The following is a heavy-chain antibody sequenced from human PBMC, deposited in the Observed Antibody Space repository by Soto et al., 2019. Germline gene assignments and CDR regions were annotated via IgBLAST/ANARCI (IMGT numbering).Heavy chain of an antibody. J-gene: IGHJ4*02. Sequence: SETLSLTCTVSGDSISSGGYSWSWIRQPPGKGLEWIGYIYHSGSTYYNPSLKSRVTISVDRSKNQFSLKLSSVTAADTAVYYCARGNVVAIDYWGQGTLVTVSS. CDR3: ARGNVVAIDY. CDR2: IYHSGST. CDR1: GDSISSGGYS. V-gene: IGHV4-30-2*01. D-gene: IGHD2-21*01.